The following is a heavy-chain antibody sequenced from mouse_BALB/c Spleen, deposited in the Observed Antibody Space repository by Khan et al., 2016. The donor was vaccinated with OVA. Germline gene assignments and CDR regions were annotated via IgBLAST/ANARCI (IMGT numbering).Heavy chain of an antibody. CDR3: ARDGSRYNYAVDY. Sequence: EVQLQESGPGLVKPSQSLSLTCTVTGYSITSDYAWNWIRQFPGNKLEWMGYISYSGSTNYNPALKSRISITRDTSKNQFFLQLNSVTTEDTATYYCARDGSRYNYAVDYWGLGTSVTVSS. J-gene: IGHJ4*01. CDR1: GYSITSDYA. V-gene: IGHV3-2*02. D-gene: IGHD2-3*01. CDR2: ISYSGST.